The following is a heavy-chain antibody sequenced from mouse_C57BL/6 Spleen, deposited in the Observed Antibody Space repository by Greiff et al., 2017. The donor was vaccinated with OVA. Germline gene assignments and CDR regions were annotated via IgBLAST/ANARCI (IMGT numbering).Heavy chain of an antibody. Sequence: VQLQQPGTELVKPGASVKLSCKASGYTFTSYWMHWVKQRPGQGLEWIGNINPSNGGTNYNEKFKSKATLTVDKSSSTAYMQLSSPTSEDSAVYYCARELVYYGSSYPFAYWGQGTLVTVSA. CDR1: GYTFTSYW. CDR2: INPSNGGT. V-gene: IGHV1-53*01. D-gene: IGHD1-1*01. J-gene: IGHJ3*01. CDR3: ARELVYYGSSYPFAY.